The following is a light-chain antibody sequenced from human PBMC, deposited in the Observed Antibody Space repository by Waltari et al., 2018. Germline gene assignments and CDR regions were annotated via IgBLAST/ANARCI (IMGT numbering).Light chain of an antibody. J-gene: IGLJ2*01. CDR2: DDS. Sequence: SYVLTQPPSVSVAPGPTATIACGDNTIGSKSVHWYQQKPGPAPVLVVYDDSDRPPGIPERFSGSNSGTATLTISGVEGGDEADYYCQVWDSSDDHVVFGGGTKLTVL. V-gene: IGLV3-21*02. CDR3: QVWDSSDDHVV. CDR1: TIGSKS.